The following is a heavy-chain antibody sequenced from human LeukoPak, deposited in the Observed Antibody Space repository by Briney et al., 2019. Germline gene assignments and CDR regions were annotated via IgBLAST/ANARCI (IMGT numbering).Heavy chain of an antibody. CDR2: IIPIFGTA. J-gene: IGHJ4*02. V-gene: IGHV1-69*13. Sequence: SVKVSCKASGGTFSSYAISWVRQAPGQGLEWMGGIIPIFGTANYAQKFQGRVTITADESTSTAYIELRSLRSEDTAMYYCARGSTSDWPLDHWGQETLVTISS. CDR1: GGTFSSYA. CDR3: ARGSTSDWPLDH. D-gene: IGHD2-2*01.